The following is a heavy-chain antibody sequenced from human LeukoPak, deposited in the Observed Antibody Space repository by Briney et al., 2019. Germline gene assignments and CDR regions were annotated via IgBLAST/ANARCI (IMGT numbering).Heavy chain of an antibody. J-gene: IGHJ4*02. D-gene: IGHD1-20*01. CDR1: DDSITMYY. V-gene: IGHV4-59*01. CDR3: ARGHLTGRGYFDY. Sequence: SETLSLTCSVSDDSITMYYWTWIRQPPGKGLEWIGYVDHTGSTNFNPSLNGRVSISRDTTNNLFSLRLRSVTAADTAVYYCARGHLTGRGYFDYWGQGTLVTVSS. CDR2: VDHTGST.